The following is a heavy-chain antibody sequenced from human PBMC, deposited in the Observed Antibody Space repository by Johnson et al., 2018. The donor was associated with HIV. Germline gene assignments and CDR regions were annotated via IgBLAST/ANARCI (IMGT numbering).Heavy chain of an antibody. CDR2: ISGSGSII. CDR3: VRDTGYCSGGRCDDAFDV. J-gene: IGHJ3*01. Sequence: QVHLVESGGGLVQPGGSLRLSCAASGFTFSDYYMSWIRQAPGKGLEWVSYISGSGSIIYYADSVKGRVTISRDNAKNSMYLQMNSLRVEDTALYYCVRDTGYCSGGRCDDAFDVWGQGTVVTVSS. CDR1: GFTFSDYY. D-gene: IGHD2-15*01. V-gene: IGHV3-11*01.